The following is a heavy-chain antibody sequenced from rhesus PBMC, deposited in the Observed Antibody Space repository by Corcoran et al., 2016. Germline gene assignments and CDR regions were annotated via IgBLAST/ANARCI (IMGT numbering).Heavy chain of an antibody. Sequence: QLQLQESGPGLVKPSETLSVTFAVSGGSISSSYWSWIRQAPGQGLEWIGYIYGSGSSTNSNPSLKSRVTLSVDTSKNQLSLKLSAVTTADTAVYYCARRYSSSSGAGDYWGQGVLVTVSS. CDR3: ARRYSSSSGAGDY. J-gene: IGHJ4*01. CDR1: GGSISSSY. D-gene: IGHD6-43*01. CDR2: IYGSGSST. V-gene: IGHV4-169*01.